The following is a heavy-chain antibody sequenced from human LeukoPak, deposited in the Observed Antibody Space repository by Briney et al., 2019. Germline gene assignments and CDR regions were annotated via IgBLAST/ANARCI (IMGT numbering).Heavy chain of an antibody. D-gene: IGHD5-18*01. CDR2: ISGSGGST. V-gene: IGHV3-23*01. CDR1: GFTFSSYA. J-gene: IGHJ4*02. CDR3: AKAVWRGYSYYYYFDY. Sequence: GGSLRLSCAASGFTFSSYAMSWVRQAPGKGLEWVSAISGSGGSTYYADSVKGRFTISRDNSKNTLYLQMNSLRAEDTAVYYCAKAVWRGYSYYYYFDYWGQGTLVTVSS.